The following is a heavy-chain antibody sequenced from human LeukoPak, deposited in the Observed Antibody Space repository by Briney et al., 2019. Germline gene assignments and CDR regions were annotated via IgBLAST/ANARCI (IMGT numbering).Heavy chain of an antibody. CDR2: INAGNGNT. CDR3: ARVASSGWKDLDY. Sequence: ASVKVSCKASGYTFTSYAMHWVRQAPGQRLEWMGWINAGNGNTKYSQKFQGRVTITRDTSASTAYMELSSLRSEDTAVYYCARVASSGWKDLDYWGQGTLVTVSS. J-gene: IGHJ4*02. CDR1: GYTFTSYA. D-gene: IGHD6-19*01. V-gene: IGHV1-3*01.